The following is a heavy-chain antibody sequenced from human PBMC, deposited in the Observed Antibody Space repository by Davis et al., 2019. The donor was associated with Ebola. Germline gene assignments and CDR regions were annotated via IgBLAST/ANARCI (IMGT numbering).Heavy chain of an antibody. V-gene: IGHV3-23*01. CDR1: GFTFSSYA. CDR2: ISGSGGST. Sequence: GESLKISCAASGFTFSSYAMSWVRHAPGKGLEWVSAISGSGGSTYYADSVKGRFTISRDNSKNTQYLQMNSLRAEDTAVYYCARDSTAMVTFFDYWGQGTLVTVSS. J-gene: IGHJ4*02. D-gene: IGHD5-18*01. CDR3: ARDSTAMVTFFDY.